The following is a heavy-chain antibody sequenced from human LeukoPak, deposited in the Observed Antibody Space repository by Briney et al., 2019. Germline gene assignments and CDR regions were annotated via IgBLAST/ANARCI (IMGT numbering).Heavy chain of an antibody. D-gene: IGHD3-22*01. J-gene: IGHJ3*02. CDR1: GGSINSGSYS. V-gene: IGHV4-61*02. CDR3: ARADRSGYFGNVVAFDI. Sequence: SQTLSLTCTVSGGSINSGSYSWTWIRQPAGKGLEWIGRIHISGNTDYTPSLKSRVTISVDTSKNQFSLKLSSVTAADTAVYYCARADRSGYFGNVVAFDIWGQGTMVTVSS. CDR2: IHISGNT.